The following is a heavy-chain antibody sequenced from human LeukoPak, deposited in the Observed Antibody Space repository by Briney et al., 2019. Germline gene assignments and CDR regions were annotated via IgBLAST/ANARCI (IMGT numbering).Heavy chain of an antibody. D-gene: IGHD3-16*01. CDR3: ARPFTGAFDI. CDR2: IYHSGST. Sequence: PSETLSLTCTVSGGSISSYYWSWIRQPPGKGLEWIGSIYHSGSTYYNPSLKSRVTISVDMSKNQFSLKLSSVTAADTAVYYCARPFTGAFDIWGQGTMVTVSS. J-gene: IGHJ3*02. V-gene: IGHV4-59*08. CDR1: GGSISSYY.